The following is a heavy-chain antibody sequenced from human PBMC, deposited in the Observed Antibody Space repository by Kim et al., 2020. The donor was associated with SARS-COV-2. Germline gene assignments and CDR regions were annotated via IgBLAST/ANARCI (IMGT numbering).Heavy chain of an antibody. D-gene: IGHD6-6*01. V-gene: IGHV4-59*01. CDR2: IYYSGST. Sequence: SETLSLTCTVSGGSISSYYWSWIRQPPGKGLEWIGYIYYSGSTNYNPSLKSRVTISVDTSKNQFSLKLSSVTAADTAVYYCAREGYSSSSFGYWGQGTLV. CDR3: AREGYSSSSFGY. J-gene: IGHJ4*02. CDR1: GGSISSYY.